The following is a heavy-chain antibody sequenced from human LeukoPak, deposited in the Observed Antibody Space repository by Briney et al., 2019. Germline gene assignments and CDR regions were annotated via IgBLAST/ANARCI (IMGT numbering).Heavy chain of an antibody. CDR1: GYTFTSYY. V-gene: IGHV1-46*01. J-gene: IGHJ4*02. CDR2: INPSGGST. D-gene: IGHD6-19*01. CDR3: ARDWEQWIIDY. Sequence: ASVKVSCTASGYTFTSYYMHWVRQAPGQGFEWMGIINPSGGSTSYAQKFQGRVTMTRDTSTSTVYMELSSLRSEDTAVYYCARDWEQWIIDYWGQGTLVTVSS.